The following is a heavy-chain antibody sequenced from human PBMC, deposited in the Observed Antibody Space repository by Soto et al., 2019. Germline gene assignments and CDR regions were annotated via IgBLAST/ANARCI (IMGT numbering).Heavy chain of an antibody. CDR2: IYYIGST. CDR1: GGSISSGGYY. CDR3: ARSVFP. J-gene: IGHJ5*02. Sequence: QVQLQESGPGLVKPSQTLSLTCTVSGGSISSGGYYWNWIRQRPGKGLEWIGYIYYIGSTYYNPSLKGRFTISLDMSKTPFSLELSSVTAADTAVYYCARSVFPWGQGTLVTVSS. V-gene: IGHV4-31*03.